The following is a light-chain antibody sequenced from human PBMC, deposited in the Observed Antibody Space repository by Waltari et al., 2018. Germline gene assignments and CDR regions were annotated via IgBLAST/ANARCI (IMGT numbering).Light chain of an antibody. J-gene: IGKJ1*01. CDR2: MAS. CDR3: QQYNTYPWT. V-gene: IGKV1-5*03. Sequence: DIQMTQSPSTLSASVGDRVTITCRASQSISTWLAWYQQKPGKAPKLLIYMASTLESVVPSRFSGSGSGTEFTLTISSLQPDDFATYCCQQYNTYPWTFGQGTKVEIK. CDR1: QSISTW.